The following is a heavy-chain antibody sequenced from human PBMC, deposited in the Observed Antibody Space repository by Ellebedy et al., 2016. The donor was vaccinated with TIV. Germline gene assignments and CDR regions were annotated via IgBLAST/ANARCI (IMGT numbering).Heavy chain of an antibody. CDR1: GDSVSSRSYH. V-gene: IGHV4-61*01. CDR3: VAYRAGESGRGS. CDR2: HTGSA. J-gene: IGHJ5*02. Sequence: SETLSLXXTVSGDSVSSRSYHWSWIRQPPGKGLEWIGHTGSASHNPSLKGRLSISADTSKNQYSLHLTSVTAADTALYYCVAYRAGESGRGSWGQGTLVTVSS. D-gene: IGHD5-24*01.